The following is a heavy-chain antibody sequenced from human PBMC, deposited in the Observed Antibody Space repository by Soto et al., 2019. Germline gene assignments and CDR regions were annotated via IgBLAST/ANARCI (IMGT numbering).Heavy chain of an antibody. D-gene: IGHD4-17*01. V-gene: IGHV3-23*01. CDR2: ISISGGNT. CDR1: GLPFSSHA. Sequence: EVQLLESGGGLVQPGGSLRLSCAASGLPFSSHAMGWVRQAPGKGLVWVSSISISGGNTYYADSVRGRFTISRDNSKNTLYLHMNSLTAEDTAIYYCANEIRPNDYWGQGTLVTVSS. J-gene: IGHJ4*02. CDR3: ANEIRPNDY.